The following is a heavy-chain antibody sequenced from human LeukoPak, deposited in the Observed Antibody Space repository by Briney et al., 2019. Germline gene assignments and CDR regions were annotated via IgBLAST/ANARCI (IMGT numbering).Heavy chain of an antibody. Sequence: PGGSLRLSCAASGFTFSNYWVSWVRQLPGKGLEWVGNIKQDGSEKYYVDSVKGRFTLSRDNAKNSLYLQMDSLRAEDTAMYYCVRITMVRGARKDDYWGQGTLVTVSS. J-gene: IGHJ4*02. V-gene: IGHV3-7*01. CDR1: GFTFSNYW. D-gene: IGHD3-10*01. CDR2: IKQDGSEK. CDR3: VRITMVRGARKDDY.